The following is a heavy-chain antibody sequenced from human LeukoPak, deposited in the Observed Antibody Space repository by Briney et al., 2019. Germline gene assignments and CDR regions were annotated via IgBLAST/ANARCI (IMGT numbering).Heavy chain of an antibody. D-gene: IGHD5-24*01. J-gene: IGHJ4*02. CDR3: ARDSPTSTIVGGPDFDY. CDR1: GGSISSETYY. Sequence: SETLSLTCTVSGGSISSETYYWTWVRQPAGKGLEWIGRIYSSGSTSYNPSLKSRVTISVDTSKNQFSLELNSVTASDTAVYYCARDSPTSTIVGGPDFDYWGQGTLVTVSS. V-gene: IGHV4-61*02. CDR2: IYSSGST.